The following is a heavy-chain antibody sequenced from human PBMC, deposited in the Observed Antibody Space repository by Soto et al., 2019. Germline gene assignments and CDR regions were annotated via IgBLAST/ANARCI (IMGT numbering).Heavy chain of an antibody. J-gene: IGHJ4*02. V-gene: IGHV3-21*01. Sequence: EVQLVESGGGLVKPGGSLRLSCAASGFTFSSYSMNWVRQAPGKGLEWVSSISSSSSYIYYADSVKGRFTISRDNAKNSLYVQMNSLRAEDTAVYYCARDGGIAAADDYWGQGTLVTVS. D-gene: IGHD6-13*01. CDR2: ISSSSSYI. CDR1: GFTFSSYS. CDR3: ARDGGIAAADDY.